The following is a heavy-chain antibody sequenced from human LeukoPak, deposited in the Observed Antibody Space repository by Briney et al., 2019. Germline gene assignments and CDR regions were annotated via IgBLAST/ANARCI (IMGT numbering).Heavy chain of an antibody. CDR3: AKQGGYYYDSSGLGAFDI. D-gene: IGHD3-22*01. CDR2: ISGSGDST. J-gene: IGHJ3*02. CDR1: GFTFSIYA. Sequence: GGSLRLSCATSGFTFSIYAMSWVRQAPGKGLEWVSTISGSGDSTYYADSVKGRFIISRDNSKNTLYLQMNSLRAEDTAVYYCAKQGGYYYDSSGLGAFDIWGQGTMVTVSS. V-gene: IGHV3-23*01.